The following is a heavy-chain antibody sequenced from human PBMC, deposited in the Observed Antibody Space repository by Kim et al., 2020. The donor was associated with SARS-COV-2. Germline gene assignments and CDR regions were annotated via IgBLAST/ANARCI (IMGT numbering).Heavy chain of an antibody. CDR3: ARGSPVWGSYRSFDY. CDR1: GYTFTGYY. J-gene: IGHJ4*02. CDR2: INPNSGGT. D-gene: IGHD3-16*02. Sequence: ASVKVSCKASGYTFTGYYMHWVRQAPGQGLEWMGRINPNSGGTNYAQKFQGRVTMTRDTSISTAYMELSRLRSDDTVVYYCARGSPVWGSYRSFDYWGQGTLVTVSS. V-gene: IGHV1-2*05.